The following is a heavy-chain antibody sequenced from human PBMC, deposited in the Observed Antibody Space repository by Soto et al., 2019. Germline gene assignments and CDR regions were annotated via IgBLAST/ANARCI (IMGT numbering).Heavy chain of an antibody. J-gene: IGHJ4*02. V-gene: IGHV3-13*01. CDR1: GFIFNAYD. Sequence: GGSLRLSCAASGFIFNAYDMHWVRQITGKGLEWVSGIDTAGDTYYLDSVKGRFTISRENAKNSLYLQMNSLRAGDTAVYYCARGLTYGGNDYWGQGTLVTVSS. D-gene: IGHD4-17*01. CDR3: ARGLTYGGNDY. CDR2: IDTAGDT.